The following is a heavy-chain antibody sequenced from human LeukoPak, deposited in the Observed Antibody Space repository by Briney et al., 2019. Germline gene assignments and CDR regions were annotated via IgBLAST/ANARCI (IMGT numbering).Heavy chain of an antibody. J-gene: IGHJ4*02. CDR2: MNPNSGNT. CDR3: AREGQGYCSSTSCYKVGRPFDY. CDR1: GYTFTSYD. D-gene: IGHD2-2*02. V-gene: IGHV1-8*01. Sequence: ASVKVSCKASGYTFTSYDINWVRQATGQGLEWMGWMNPNSGNTGYAQKFQGRVTMTRNTSISTAYMGLSSLRSEDTAVYYCAREGQGYCSSTSCYKVGRPFDYWGQGTLVTVSS.